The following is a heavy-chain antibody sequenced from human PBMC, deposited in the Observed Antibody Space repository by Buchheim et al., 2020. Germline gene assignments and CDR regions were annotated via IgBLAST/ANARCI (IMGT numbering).Heavy chain of an antibody. J-gene: IGHJ5*02. Sequence: QVQLVQSGAEVKKPGASVKVSCKASGYTFTGYYMHWVRQAPGQGLEWMGRINPNSGGTNYAQKFQGRVTMTRDTSISTASMGLSRLRSDDTAVYYCARDSYYDFWSGYYTSTNWFDPWGQRTL. CDR1: GYTFTGYY. D-gene: IGHD3-3*01. V-gene: IGHV1-2*06. CDR3: ARDSYYDFWSGYYTSTNWFDP. CDR2: INPNSGGT.